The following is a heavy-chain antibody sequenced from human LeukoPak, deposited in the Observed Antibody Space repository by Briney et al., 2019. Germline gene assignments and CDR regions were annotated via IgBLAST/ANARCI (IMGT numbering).Heavy chain of an antibody. Sequence: PGGSLTLSCAASGFGFSSYTMNWVRQAPGKGLEWVSSISGSISSKLYAESVKGRFTISRDNAKNSLYLQMNILRAEDTAVYYCVSGSYEGGYYGMDVWSQGTTVTVSS. CDR2: ISGSISSK. D-gene: IGHD1-26*01. V-gene: IGHV3-21*01. J-gene: IGHJ6*02. CDR3: VSGSYEGGYYGMDV. CDR1: GFGFSSYT.